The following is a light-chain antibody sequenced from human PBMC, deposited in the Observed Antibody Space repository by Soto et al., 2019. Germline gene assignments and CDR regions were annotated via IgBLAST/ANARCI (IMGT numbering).Light chain of an antibody. Sequence: IQKSQCLYTRAASVVAQVTISCRASQSISSYLNWYQQKPGKAPKLLIYAPSTLQSGVPSRFSGSGSGTDFTLTISSLQPEDFATYYCQQSYSTPLTFGGRTKVAIK. CDR3: QQSYSTPLT. V-gene: IGKV1-39*01. J-gene: IGKJ4*01. CDR2: APS. CDR1: QSISSY.